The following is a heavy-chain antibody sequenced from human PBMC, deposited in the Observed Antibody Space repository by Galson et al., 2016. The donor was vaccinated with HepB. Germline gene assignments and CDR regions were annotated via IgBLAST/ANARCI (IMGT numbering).Heavy chain of an antibody. J-gene: IGHJ4*02. CDR1: GRSFTTYT. V-gene: IGHV1-69*02. CDR2: IIPFLNLP. Sequence: SVKVSCKASGRSFTTYTISWLRQVPGQGLEWMGRIIPFLNLPNYAQKFQGRVRMTADESTSTAYMELSSLRYDDTAVYYCANGEGKWEPLDHWGPGTLVTASS. D-gene: IGHD1-26*01. CDR3: ANGEGKWEPLDH.